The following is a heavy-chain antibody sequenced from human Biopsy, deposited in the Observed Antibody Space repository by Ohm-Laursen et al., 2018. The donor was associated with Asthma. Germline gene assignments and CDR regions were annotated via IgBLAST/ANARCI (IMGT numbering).Heavy chain of an antibody. CDR3: AKEVFPGWELRRGPDS. CDR2: ISFDGTNR. Sequence: TLSLTCAASGFSFSNYGMHWVRQTPSKGLDWVAVISFDGTNRNYTDSVKGRFTISRDNSRNTLHLEMNSLRAEDRAVNFCAKEVFPGWELRRGPDSWGQGTLVTVSS. CDR1: GFSFSNYG. J-gene: IGHJ4*02. D-gene: IGHD1-26*01. V-gene: IGHV3-30*18.